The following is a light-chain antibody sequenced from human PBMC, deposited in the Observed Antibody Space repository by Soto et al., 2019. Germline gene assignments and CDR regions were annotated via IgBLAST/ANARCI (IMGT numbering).Light chain of an antibody. Sequence: EFVVRQSPATLAVSPLECATLSFRASQGIGDTLAWYQHKPGQTPRLLIYDTSTRATGVPTRFSGSRSGAEFTLTINSLQSEDFAVYYCQPYNNWPLTFGGGTKVDIK. J-gene: IGKJ4*01. CDR3: QPYNNWPLT. CDR2: DTS. V-gene: IGKV3-15*01. CDR1: QGIGDT.